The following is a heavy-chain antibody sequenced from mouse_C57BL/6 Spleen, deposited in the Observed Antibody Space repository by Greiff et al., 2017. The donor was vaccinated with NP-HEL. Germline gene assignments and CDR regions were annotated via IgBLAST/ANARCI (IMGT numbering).Heavy chain of an antibody. J-gene: IGHJ4*01. CDR1: GFSLSTSGMG. V-gene: IGHV8-12*01. CDR2: IYWDDDK. CDR3: ARRHYYGSSSYYAMDY. Sequence: QVTLQESGPGILQSSQTLSLTCSFSGFSLSTSGMGVRWIRQPSGTGLEWLAHIYWDDDKRYNPSLESRLTISKDTSRNQVFLKITSGETADTATYYYARRHYYGSSSYYAMDYWGQGTSVTVAS. D-gene: IGHD1-1*01.